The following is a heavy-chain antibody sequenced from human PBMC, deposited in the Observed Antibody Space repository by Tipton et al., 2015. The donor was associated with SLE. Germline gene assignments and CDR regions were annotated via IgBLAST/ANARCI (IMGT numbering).Heavy chain of an antibody. Sequence: TLSLTCAVYGGSFSGYYWSWIRQPPGKGLEWIGEINHSGSTNYNPSLKSRVTISVDTSKNQFSLKLSSVTAADTAVYYCARHIPGWQPVGMDVWGQGTTVTVSS. CDR1: GGSFSGYY. J-gene: IGHJ6*02. CDR2: INHSGST. V-gene: IGHV4-34*01. CDR3: ARHIPGWQPVGMDV. D-gene: IGHD6-13*01.